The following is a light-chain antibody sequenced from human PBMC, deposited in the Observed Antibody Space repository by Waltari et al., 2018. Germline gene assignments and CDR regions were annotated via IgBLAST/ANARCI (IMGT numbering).Light chain of an antibody. Sequence: DIQMTQSPSSLSASVGDRVPITCRASQSISSYLNWYQQKPGKAPKLPIYAASSLQSGVPSRFSGSGSGTDFTLTISSLQPEDFATYYCQQSYSTPRTFGQGTKLEIK. J-gene: IGKJ2*01. CDR2: AAS. V-gene: IGKV1-39*01. CDR3: QQSYSTPRT. CDR1: QSISSY.